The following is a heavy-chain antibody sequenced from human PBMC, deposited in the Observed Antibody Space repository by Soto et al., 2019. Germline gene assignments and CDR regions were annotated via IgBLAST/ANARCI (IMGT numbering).Heavy chain of an antibody. D-gene: IGHD3-22*01. J-gene: IGHJ4*02. Sequence: QVQLVESGGGVVQPGRSLRLSCAASGFTFSSYAMHWVRQAPGKGLEWVAVISYDGSNKYYADSVKGLFTISRDNSKNTLYLQMNSLRAEDTAVYYCARDGLLGYFDYWGQGTLVTVSS. V-gene: IGHV3-30-3*01. CDR2: ISYDGSNK. CDR3: ARDGLLGYFDY. CDR1: GFTFSSYA.